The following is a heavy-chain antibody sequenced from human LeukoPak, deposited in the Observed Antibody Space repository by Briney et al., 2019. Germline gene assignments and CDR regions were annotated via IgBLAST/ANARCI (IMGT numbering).Heavy chain of an antibody. Sequence: GGSLRLSCAASGFTFSSYGMHWVRQAPGKGLEWVAVISHDGSDKYYANSVKGRFTISRDNSKNTLYLQMNSLRAEDTAVYYCAKEGSVAAVFDYWGQGTLVTVSS. J-gene: IGHJ4*02. D-gene: IGHD6-19*01. V-gene: IGHV3-30*18. CDR2: ISHDGSDK. CDR1: GFTFSSYG. CDR3: AKEGSVAAVFDY.